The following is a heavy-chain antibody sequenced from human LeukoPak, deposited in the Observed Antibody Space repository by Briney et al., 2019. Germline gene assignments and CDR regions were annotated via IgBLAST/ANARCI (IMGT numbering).Heavy chain of an antibody. Sequence: GESLRLSCAASGFTFSTYWMSWVRQAPGKGLEWVANIKRDGSEEYYVYSLKGRFTIARDNAKNSLSLQMNSLRDEDTAVYYCARAIEAFDISGQGTMVTVSS. J-gene: IGHJ3*02. D-gene: IGHD3-16*02. CDR3: ARAIEAFDI. CDR1: GFTFSTYW. CDR2: IKRDGSEE. V-gene: IGHV3-7*01.